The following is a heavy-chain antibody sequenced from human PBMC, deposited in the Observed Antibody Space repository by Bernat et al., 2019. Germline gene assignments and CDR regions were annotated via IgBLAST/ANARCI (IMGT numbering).Heavy chain of an antibody. D-gene: IGHD2/OR15-2a*01. CDR2: INPSGGST. CDR3: ARHFGTKNTHPFDY. J-gene: IGHJ4*02. Sequence: QVQLVQSGAEVKKPGASVKVSCKASGYTFTSYYMHWVRQAPGQGLEWMGIINPSGGSTSYAQKFQGRVTMTTDTSTSTAYMELRSLRSDDTAVYYCARHFGTKNTHPFDYWGQGTLVTVSS. CDR1: GYTFTSYY. V-gene: IGHV1-46*01.